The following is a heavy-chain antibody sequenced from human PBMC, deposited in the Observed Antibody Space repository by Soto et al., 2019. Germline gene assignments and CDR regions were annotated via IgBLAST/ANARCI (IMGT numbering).Heavy chain of an antibody. Sequence: QVQLVQSGAEVKKPGASVKVSCKASGYTFTSYGISWVRQAPGHGPEWMGWISVYNGNTNYAQKLQGRVTMTTDTSTSTAYMELRSLRSDDTAVYCCARDAPYSGSYCGADCWGQGTLVTVSS. CDR2: ISVYNGNT. D-gene: IGHD1-26*01. J-gene: IGHJ4*02. CDR1: GYTFTSYG. V-gene: IGHV1-18*01. CDR3: ARDAPYSGSYCGADC.